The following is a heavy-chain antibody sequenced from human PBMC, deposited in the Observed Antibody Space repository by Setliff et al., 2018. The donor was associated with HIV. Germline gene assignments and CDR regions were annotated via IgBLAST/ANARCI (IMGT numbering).Heavy chain of an antibody. CDR2: ISYDGNNI. CDR1: GGSFGDQF. CDR3: ANYGDY. J-gene: IGHJ4*02. V-gene: IGHV3-30-3*01. Sequence: LSLTCAVYGGSFGDQFWNWIRQSPGKGLEWMAVISYDGNNIYYADSVKGRFTVSRDDSKNTLYLQMNSLKTEDTAVYYCANYGDYWGQGTLVTVSS.